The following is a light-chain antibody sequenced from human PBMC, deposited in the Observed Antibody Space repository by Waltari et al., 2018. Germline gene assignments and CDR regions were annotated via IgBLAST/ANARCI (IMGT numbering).Light chain of an antibody. J-gene: IGKJ4*01. V-gene: IGKV2-30*02. CDR3: GQGTHWPLS. CDR1: RSLVHSDGSTY. Sequence: DVVMTQSPLFLAVTPGQPASISCRSSRSLVHSDGSTYLSWYHQQPGQPPRLLIYKVSNRDSWVPNRFSGSGAGTDFTLEISRLEAEDVGIYYCGQGTHWPLSFGGGTQVEIK. CDR2: KVS.